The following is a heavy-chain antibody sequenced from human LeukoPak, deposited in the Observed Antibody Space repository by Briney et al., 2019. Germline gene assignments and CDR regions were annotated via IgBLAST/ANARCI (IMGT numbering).Heavy chain of an antibody. CDR1: GYTFTSYG. V-gene: IGHV1-18*01. CDR2: ISAYNGNT. J-gene: IGHJ4*02. Sequence: GAPVKVSCKASGYTFTSYGISWIRQAPGQGLEWMGWISAYNGNTNYAQKLQGRVTMTTDTSTSTAYMELRSLRSDDTAVYYCASKGQDSSGYFFDYWGQGTLVTVSS. D-gene: IGHD3-22*01. CDR3: ASKGQDSSGYFFDY.